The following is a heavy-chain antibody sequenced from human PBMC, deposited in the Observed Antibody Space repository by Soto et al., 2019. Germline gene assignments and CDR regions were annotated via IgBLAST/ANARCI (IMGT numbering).Heavy chain of an antibody. J-gene: IGHJ5*02. Sequence: GGSLRLSCAASGFTFSSYSMNWVRQAPGKGLEWVSYISSSSSTIYYADSVKGRFTISRDNAKNSLYLQMNSLRAEDTAVYYCARGKTAAGYKNWFDPWGQGTLVTVSS. CDR1: GFTFSSYS. CDR3: ARGKTAAGYKNWFDP. V-gene: IGHV3-48*01. D-gene: IGHD6-13*01. CDR2: ISSSSSTI.